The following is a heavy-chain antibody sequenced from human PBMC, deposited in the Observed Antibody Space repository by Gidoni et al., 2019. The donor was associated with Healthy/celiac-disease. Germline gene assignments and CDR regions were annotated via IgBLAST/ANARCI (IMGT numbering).Heavy chain of an antibody. CDR2: INHSGST. V-gene: IGHV4-34*01. J-gene: IGHJ6*02. D-gene: IGHD1-20*01. CDR3: AITGTKGHGMDV. CDR1: GGAFSGYY. Sequence: QVQLQQRGAGLLKPSETLSHACAVYGGAFSGYYWSWIRQPPGKGLEWIGEINHSGSTNYNPSLKSRVTISVDTSKNQFSLKLSSVTAADTAVYYCAITGTKGHGMDVWGQGTTVTVSS.